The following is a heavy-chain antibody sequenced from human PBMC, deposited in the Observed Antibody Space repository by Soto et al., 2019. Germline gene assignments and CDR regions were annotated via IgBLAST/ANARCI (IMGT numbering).Heavy chain of an antibody. Sequence: PSETLSLTCTVSGGSINNGNYFWGWIRQPPGKGLEWIASMYYSGGSYYNPSLKSRVTISADTSKNQFSLKLRSVTAADTAVYYCSKILVGATRQRDHDSWGQGTLVTVSS. CDR2: MYYSGGS. V-gene: IGHV4-39*01. D-gene: IGHD5-12*01. CDR1: GGSINNGNYF. J-gene: IGHJ4*02. CDR3: SKILVGATRQRDHDS.